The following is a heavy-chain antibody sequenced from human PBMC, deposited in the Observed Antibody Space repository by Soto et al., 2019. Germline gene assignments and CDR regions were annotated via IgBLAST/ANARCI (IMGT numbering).Heavy chain of an antibody. CDR2: IYYSGST. Sequence: SETLSLTCTVSGGSISSGGYYWSWIRQHPGKGLEWIGYIYYSGSTYYNPSLKSRVTISVDTSKNQFSLKLSSVTAADTAVYYCARDFETEGYYSDSSGHPTSFDYWGQGTLVTVP. V-gene: IGHV4-31*03. D-gene: IGHD3-22*01. CDR3: ARDFETEGYYSDSSGHPTSFDY. CDR1: GGSISSGGYY. J-gene: IGHJ4*02.